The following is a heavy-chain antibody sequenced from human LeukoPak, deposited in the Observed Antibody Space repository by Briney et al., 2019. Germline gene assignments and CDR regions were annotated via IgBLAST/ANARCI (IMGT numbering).Heavy chain of an antibody. CDR2: ISGFNAYT. Sequence: ASVKVSCKASGYSFTMYGISWVRQAPGQGLEWMGWISGFNAYTNYAQKLQGRVTMTTDTSTSTAYMEVRGLGSDDTAVYYCARDHWSHYYGSGGENYFDPWGQGTLVTVSS. V-gene: IGHV1-18*01. D-gene: IGHD3-10*01. CDR1: GYSFTMYG. J-gene: IGHJ5*02. CDR3: ARDHWSHYYGSGGENYFDP.